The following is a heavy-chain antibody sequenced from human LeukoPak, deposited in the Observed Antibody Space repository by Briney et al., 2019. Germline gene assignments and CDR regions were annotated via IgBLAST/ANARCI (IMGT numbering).Heavy chain of an antibody. CDR1: AFTFSTAW. CDR3: TTVPVEYGDYKY. D-gene: IGHD4-17*01. V-gene: IGHV3-15*01. Sequence: GGSLRLSCAASAFTFSTAWMTWVRQAPGRGLEWVGRIKSKTDGGTTDYAAPVKGRFTIPRDDSKSTLYLQMNSLKTEDTAVYYCTTVPVEYGDYKYWGQGTLVTVSS. J-gene: IGHJ4*02. CDR2: IKSKTDGGTT.